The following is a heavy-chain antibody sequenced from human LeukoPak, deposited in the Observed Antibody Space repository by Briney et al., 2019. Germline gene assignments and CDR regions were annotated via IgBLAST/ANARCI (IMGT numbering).Heavy chain of an antibody. CDR1: GGSISSGSYY. D-gene: IGHD3-10*01. CDR2: IYYSGST. CDR3: ASIAGGSGSYLSY. Sequence: SETLSLTCTVSGGSISSGSYYWSWIRQPPGKGLEWIGSIYYSGSTYYNPSLKSRVTISVDTSKNQFSLKLSSVTAADTAVYYCASIAGGSGSYLSYWGQGTLVTVSS. V-gene: IGHV4-39*01. J-gene: IGHJ4*02.